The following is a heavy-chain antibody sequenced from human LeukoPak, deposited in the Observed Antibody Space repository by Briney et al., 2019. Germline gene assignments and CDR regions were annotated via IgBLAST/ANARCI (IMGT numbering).Heavy chain of an antibody. D-gene: IGHD2-15*01. CDR3: ASRGGTSDYYSYMDV. V-gene: IGHV4-59*01. CDR2: IYNSVYL. CDR1: GASISSNY. J-gene: IGHJ6*03. Sequence: PSETLSLTCSVSGASISSNYCTWIRQPPGKGMEWIGFIYNSVYLNYSPSLKRRVTISVDTSRNHFSLKLSSTTAADTAVYYCASRGGTSDYYSYMDVWGKGTTVTVSS.